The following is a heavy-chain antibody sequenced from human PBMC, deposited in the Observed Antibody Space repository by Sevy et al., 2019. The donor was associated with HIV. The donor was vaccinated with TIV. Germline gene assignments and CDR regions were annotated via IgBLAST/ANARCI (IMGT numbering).Heavy chain of an antibody. Sequence: GGSLRLSCAASGFTFSSYAMSWVRQAPGKGLEWVSAISGSGGSTYYADSVKGRFTISRDNSKNTQYLQMNSLRAEDTALYYCGKESTKGGGMDVWGQGTTGTVSS. CDR2: ISGSGGST. CDR3: GKESTKGGGMDV. D-gene: IGHD1-1*01. J-gene: IGHJ6*02. V-gene: IGHV3-23*01. CDR1: GFTFSSYA.